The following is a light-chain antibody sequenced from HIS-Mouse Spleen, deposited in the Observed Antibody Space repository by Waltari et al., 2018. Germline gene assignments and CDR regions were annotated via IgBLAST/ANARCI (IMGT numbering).Light chain of an antibody. CDR1: STDVGGYDY. J-gene: IGLJ2*01. CDR3: CSYAGSYPVV. Sequence: QSALTQPRSVSGSPVQSVTISCTGTSTDVGGYDYVPWYQQHPGKAPKPMIYDVSKRPSGVPDRFSGSKSGNTASLTISGLQAEDEADYYCCSYAGSYPVVFGGGTKLTVL. CDR2: DVS. V-gene: IGLV2-11*01.